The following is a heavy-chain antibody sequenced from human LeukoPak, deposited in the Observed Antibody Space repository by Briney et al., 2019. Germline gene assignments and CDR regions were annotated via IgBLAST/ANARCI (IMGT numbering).Heavy chain of an antibody. V-gene: IGHV1-69*13. J-gene: IGHJ4*02. CDR2: IIPIFGTA. D-gene: IGHD2-2*01. CDR3: ASVVGTAAVGEIVHCFNT. CDR1: GGTFSSYA. Sequence: SVKVSCKASGGTFSSYAISWVRQAPGQGLEWMGGIIPIFGTANYAQKFQGRVTITADESTSTAYMELSSLRSEDTAVYYCASVVGTAAVGEIVHCFNTGGQGPLVTVSS.